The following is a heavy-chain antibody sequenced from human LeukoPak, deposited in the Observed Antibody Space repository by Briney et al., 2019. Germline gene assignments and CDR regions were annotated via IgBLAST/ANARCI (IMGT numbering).Heavy chain of an antibody. D-gene: IGHD4-23*01. J-gene: IGHJ4*02. Sequence: ALVKVSCKASGYTFTSYGISWVRQAPGQGLEWMGWISAYNGNTNYAQKLQGRVTMTTDTSTSTAYMELRSLRSDDTAVYYCARSTVVNTSFDYWGQGTLVTVSS. CDR2: ISAYNGNT. CDR3: ARSTVVNTSFDY. CDR1: GYTFTSYG. V-gene: IGHV1-18*01.